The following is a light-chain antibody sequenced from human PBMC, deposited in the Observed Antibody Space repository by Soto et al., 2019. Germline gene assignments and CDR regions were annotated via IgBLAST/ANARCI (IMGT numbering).Light chain of an antibody. V-gene: IGLV2-11*01. CDR2: DVS. Sequence: QSALTQPRSVSGSHGQSVTISCTGTSTDVGASNNVSWYQQHPGKAPKLMIYDVSERPSGVPDRFSGSKSGSTASLTISGLQAEDEADYYCCSYAVTFYVFGTGTKLTVL. CDR3: CSYAVTFYV. J-gene: IGLJ1*01. CDR1: STDVGASNN.